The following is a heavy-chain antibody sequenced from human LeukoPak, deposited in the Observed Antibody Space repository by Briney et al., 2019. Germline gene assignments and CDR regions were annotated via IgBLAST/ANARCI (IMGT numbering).Heavy chain of an antibody. V-gene: IGHV3-23*01. CDR1: GFTFSSYG. CDR3: AKDGRWCSSTSCYVNYYYYYMDV. Sequence: GGSLRLSCAASGFTFSSYGMSWVRQAPGKGLEWVSGISGSGGSTYYADSVKGRFTISRDNSKNTLYLQMNSLRAEDTAVYYCAKDGRWCSSTSCYVNYYYYYMDVWGKGTTVTISS. CDR2: ISGSGGST. D-gene: IGHD2-2*01. J-gene: IGHJ6*03.